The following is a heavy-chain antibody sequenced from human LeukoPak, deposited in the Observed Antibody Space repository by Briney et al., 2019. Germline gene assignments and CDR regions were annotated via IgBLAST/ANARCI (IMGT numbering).Heavy chain of an antibody. J-gene: IGHJ4*02. D-gene: IGHD6-6*01. CDR3: AKRGGLSSSSGWYYFDY. CDR1: GFTFSSYA. Sequence: GGSLRLSCAASGFTFSSYAMSWICQAPGKGLEWVSAISGSGGSTFNADSVKGRFTISRDNSKDTLYLQMNSLRAEDTAVYYCAKRGGLSSSSGWYYFDYWGQGTLVTVSS. CDR2: ISGSGGST. V-gene: IGHV3-23*01.